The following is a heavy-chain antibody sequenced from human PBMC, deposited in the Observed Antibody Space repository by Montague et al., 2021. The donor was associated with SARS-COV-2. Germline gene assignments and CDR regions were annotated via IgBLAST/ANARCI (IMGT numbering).Heavy chain of an antibody. CDR1: GGSFSGYY. CDR2: IYYSGST. Sequence: SETLSLTCAVYGGSFSGYYWGWIRQPPGKGLEWIGSIYYSGSTYYNPSLKSRVTISVDTSKNQFSLKLSSVTAADTAVYYCASPTYYYDSSGPDAFDIWGQGTMVTVSS. J-gene: IGHJ3*02. CDR3: ASPTYYYDSSGPDAFDI. V-gene: IGHV4-39*01. D-gene: IGHD3-22*01.